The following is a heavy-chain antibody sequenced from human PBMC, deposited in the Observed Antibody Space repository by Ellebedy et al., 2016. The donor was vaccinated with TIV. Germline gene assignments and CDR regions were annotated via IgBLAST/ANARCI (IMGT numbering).Heavy chain of an antibody. J-gene: IGHJ4*02. Sequence: MPSETLSLTCGVSGGSVSNTRYYWAWIRQPPGEGLEWIGSVHYSGGTYYNPSLKSRLTISEDMSKNHFSLSLSSVTAADTAIYYCARGEDILYFDSWGQGTLVTVSS. V-gene: IGHV4-39*07. CDR2: VHYSGGT. CDR3: ARGEDILYFDS. CDR1: GGSVSNTRYY. D-gene: IGHD3-9*01.